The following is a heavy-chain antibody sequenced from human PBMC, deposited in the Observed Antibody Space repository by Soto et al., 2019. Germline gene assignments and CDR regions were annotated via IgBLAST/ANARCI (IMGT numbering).Heavy chain of an antibody. CDR2: ISSSSSYI. CDR1: GFTFSSYS. Sequence: GGSLRLSCAASGFTFSSYSMNWVRQAPGKGLEWVSSISSSSSYIYYADSVKGRFTISRDNAKNSLYLQMNSLRAEDTAVYYCARDLVVAATSDAFDIWGQGTMVTVSS. D-gene: IGHD2-15*01. J-gene: IGHJ3*02. CDR3: ARDLVVAATSDAFDI. V-gene: IGHV3-21*01.